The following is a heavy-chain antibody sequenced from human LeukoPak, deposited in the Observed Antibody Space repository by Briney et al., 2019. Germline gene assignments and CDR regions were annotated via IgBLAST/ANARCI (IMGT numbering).Heavy chain of an antibody. Sequence: ASVKVSCKASGYTFTGYYMHWVRPAPGQGLEWMGWINPNSGGTNYAQKFQGRVTMTRDTSISTAYMELSRLRSDDTAVYYCARSGGYSGNWFDPWGQGTLVTVSS. D-gene: IGHD6-13*01. V-gene: IGHV1-2*02. CDR1: GYTFTGYY. CDR2: INPNSGGT. CDR3: ARSGGYSGNWFDP. J-gene: IGHJ5*02.